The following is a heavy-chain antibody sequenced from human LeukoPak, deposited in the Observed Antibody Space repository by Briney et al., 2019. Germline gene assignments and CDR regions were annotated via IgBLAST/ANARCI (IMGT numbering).Heavy chain of an antibody. Sequence: SETLSLTCAVYGGSFSGYYWSWIRQPPGKGLEWIGEINHSGSTNYSPSLKSRVTISVDTSKNQFSLKLSSVTAADTAVYYCARGLVGDILTGYYLDYWGQGTLVTVSS. V-gene: IGHV4-34*01. J-gene: IGHJ4*02. D-gene: IGHD3-9*01. CDR3: ARGLVGDILTGYYLDY. CDR1: GGSFSGYY. CDR2: INHSGST.